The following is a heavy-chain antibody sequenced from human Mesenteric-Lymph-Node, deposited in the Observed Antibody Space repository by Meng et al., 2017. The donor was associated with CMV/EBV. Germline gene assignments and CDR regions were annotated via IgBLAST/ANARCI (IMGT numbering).Heavy chain of an antibody. D-gene: IGHD6-6*01. CDR2: MNPNSGNT. V-gene: IGHV1-8*03. J-gene: IGHJ5*02. Sequence: ASVKVSCKASGYTFTSYDINWVRQATGQGLEWMGWMNPNSGNTGYAQKFQGRVTITRNTSISTAYMELSSLRSEDTAVYYCARGGPLWGRSSSSVWGDWFDPWGQGTLVTVS. CDR1: GYTFTSYD. CDR3: ARGGPLWGRSSSSVWGDWFDP.